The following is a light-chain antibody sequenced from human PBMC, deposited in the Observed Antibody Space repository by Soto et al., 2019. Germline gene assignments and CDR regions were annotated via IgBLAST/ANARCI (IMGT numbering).Light chain of an antibody. J-gene: IGLJ2*01. Sequence: QAVVTQEPSLTVSPGGTVTLTCASSTGAVTSGYYPNWFKQKPGQPPRALIYSTTYKHSWTPARFSGSLLGGKAALTLSGAQPEDEAEYYCLLFYGDGVVFGGGTKLTVL. CDR3: LLFYGDGVV. CDR2: STT. V-gene: IGLV7-43*01. CDR1: TGAVTSGYY.